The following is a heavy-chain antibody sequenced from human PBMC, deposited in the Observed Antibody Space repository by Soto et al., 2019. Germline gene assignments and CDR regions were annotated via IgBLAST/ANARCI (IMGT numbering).Heavy chain of an antibody. D-gene: IGHD6-13*01. J-gene: IGHJ4*02. V-gene: IGHV4-31*03. CDR1: GGSISSGGYY. Sequence: QVQLQESGPGLVKPSQTLSLTCTVSGGSISSGGYYWSWIRQHPGKGLEWIGYIYYSGSTYYNPSLKSRVTISVDTSKNQFSLKLSSVTAADTAVYYCARAVGELVLGPIDYWGQGTLVTVSS. CDR3: ARAVGELVLGPIDY. CDR2: IYYSGST.